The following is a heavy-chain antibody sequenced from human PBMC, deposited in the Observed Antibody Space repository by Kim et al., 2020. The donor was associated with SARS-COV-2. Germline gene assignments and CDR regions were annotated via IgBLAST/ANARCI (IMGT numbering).Heavy chain of an antibody. D-gene: IGHD3-3*01. J-gene: IGHJ4*02. CDR3: AKHYDFWSGYCDY. Sequence: YADSVKGRLTISRDNSKNTLNLQMNSLRAEDTAVYYCAKHYDFWSGYCDYWGQGTLVTVSS. V-gene: IGHV3-23*01.